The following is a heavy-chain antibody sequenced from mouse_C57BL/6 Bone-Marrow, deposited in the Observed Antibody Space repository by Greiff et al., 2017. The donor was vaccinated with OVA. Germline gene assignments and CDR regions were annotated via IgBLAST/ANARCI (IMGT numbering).Heavy chain of an antibody. CDR1: GYTFTGYW. CDR3: ERGGVVTYYAMDY. D-gene: IGHD1-1*01. V-gene: IGHV1-9*01. CDR2: LLPGSGST. Sequence: VQLQQSGAELMKPGASVKLSCKATGYTFTGYWIEWVKQRPGHGLEWIGELLPGSGSTNYNEKFKGKATFTADTSSNTAYMQLSSLTTEDSAIYDCERGGVVTYYAMDYWGQGTSVTVSS. J-gene: IGHJ4*01.